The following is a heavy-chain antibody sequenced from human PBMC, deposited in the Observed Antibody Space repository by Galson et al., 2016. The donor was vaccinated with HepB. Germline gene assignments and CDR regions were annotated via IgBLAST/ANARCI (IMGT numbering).Heavy chain of an antibody. J-gene: IGHJ2*01. CDR2: INPNSGGT. Sequence: SVKVSCKASGHTFSGYHMHWVRQAPGQGPEWMGWINPNSGGTNYAQKFQGRVTMTRDTSISTVNMEVSTLRSDDTAVYYCSRATLRFLEWSLGYFDLWGRGTLVSVSS. V-gene: IGHV1-2*02. CDR1: GHTFSGYH. D-gene: IGHD3-3*01. CDR3: SRATLRFLEWSLGYFDL.